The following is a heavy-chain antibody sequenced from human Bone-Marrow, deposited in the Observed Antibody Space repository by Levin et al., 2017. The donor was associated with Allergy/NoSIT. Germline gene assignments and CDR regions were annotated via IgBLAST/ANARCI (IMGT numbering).Heavy chain of an antibody. CDR2: IYSGGGT. D-gene: IGHD6-13*01. V-gene: IGHV3-53*01. CDR3: ASDPAAAATGTGG. J-gene: IGHJ4*02. Sequence: GGSLRLSCAASGITVSNNYMNWVRQAPGKGLEWVSLIYSGGGTYYADSVKGRFTIPRDNSKNTLYLQMNNLTAEDTAMYYCASDPAAAATGTGGWGQGTLVAVSS. CDR1: GITVSNNY.